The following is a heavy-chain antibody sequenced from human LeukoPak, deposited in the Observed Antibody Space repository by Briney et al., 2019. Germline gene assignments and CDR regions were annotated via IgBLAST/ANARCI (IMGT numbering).Heavy chain of an antibody. J-gene: IGHJ4*02. V-gene: IGHV3-30*18. CDR3: ANVIVATTSFDY. CDR1: GFTFSSYG. Sequence: GSLRLSCAASGFTFSSYGMHWVRQAPGKGLEWVAVISYDGSNKYYADSVKGRFTISRDNSKNTLYLQMNSLRAEDTAVYYCANVIVATTSFDYWGQGTQVTVSS. D-gene: IGHD5-12*01. CDR2: ISYDGSNK.